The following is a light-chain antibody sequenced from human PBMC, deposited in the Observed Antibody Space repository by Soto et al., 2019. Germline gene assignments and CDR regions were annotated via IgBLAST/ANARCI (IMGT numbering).Light chain of an antibody. J-gene: IGKJ2*01. CDR2: GAS. CDR1: QVFSSSY. V-gene: IGKV3-20*01. CDR3: QQYGSSPMYT. Sequence: EIVLTQSPGPLSLSPGERATLSCRASQVFSSSYLAWYQQKPGQAPRLLIYGASGRATGIPDRFSGSGSGTDFTLTISRLEPEDFAVYYCQQYGSSPMYTLGQGTKLEIK.